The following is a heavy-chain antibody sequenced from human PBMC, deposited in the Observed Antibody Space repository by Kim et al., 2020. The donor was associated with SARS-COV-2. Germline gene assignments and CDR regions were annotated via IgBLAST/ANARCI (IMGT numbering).Heavy chain of an antibody. D-gene: IGHD3-10*01. CDR2: INPNSGGT. CDR3: AREPYGSGNCSWFDP. J-gene: IGHJ5*02. Sequence: ASVKVSCKASGYTFTGYYMHWVRQAPGQGLEWMGWINPNSGGTNYAQKFQGWVTMTRDTSISTAYMELSRLRSDDTAVYYCAREPYGSGNCSWFDPWGQGTLVTVSS. CDR1: GYTFTGYY. V-gene: IGHV1-2*04.